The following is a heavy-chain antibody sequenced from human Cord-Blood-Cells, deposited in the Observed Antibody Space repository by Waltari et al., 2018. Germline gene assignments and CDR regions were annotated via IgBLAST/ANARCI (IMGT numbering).Heavy chain of an antibody. CDR3: ANWYCSGGSYYFDY. Sequence: QVQLQQWGAGLLKHSETLSLTCAVYGGSFSGYSWSWIRQPPGKGLEWIGEINHSGSTNYNPSLKSRVTISVDTSKNQFSLKLSSVTAADTAVYYCANWYCSGGSYYFDYWGQGTLVTVSS. J-gene: IGHJ4*02. CDR2: INHSGST. D-gene: IGHD2-15*01. CDR1: GGSFSGYS. V-gene: IGHV4-34*01.